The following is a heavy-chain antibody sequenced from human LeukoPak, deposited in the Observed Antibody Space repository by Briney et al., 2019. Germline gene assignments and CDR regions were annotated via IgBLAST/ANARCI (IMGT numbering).Heavy chain of an antibody. Sequence: PGGSLRLSCAASGFTFSSYAMSWVRQAPGKGLEWVSAISGSGGSTYYADSVEGRFTISRDNSKNTLYLQMNSLRAEDTAIYYCAKDRRGSNWSFDSWGQGTLVTVSS. V-gene: IGHV3-23*01. CDR2: ISGSGGST. CDR1: GFTFSSYA. J-gene: IGHJ4*02. D-gene: IGHD6-13*01. CDR3: AKDRRGSNWSFDS.